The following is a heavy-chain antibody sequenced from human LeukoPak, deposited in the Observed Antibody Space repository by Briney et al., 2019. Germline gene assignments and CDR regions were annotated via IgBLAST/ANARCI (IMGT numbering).Heavy chain of an antibody. CDR1: GGTFTSYG. V-gene: IGHV1-18*01. J-gene: IGHJ3*02. CDR2: ISAYNGNT. Sequence: ASVKVSCKASGGTFTSYGISWVRQAPGQGLEWMGWISAYNGNTNYAQKLQGRVTMTTDTSTSTAYMELRSLRSDDTAVYYCAIIQYSSGWDGAFDIWGQGTMVTVSS. CDR3: AIIQYSSGWDGAFDI. D-gene: IGHD6-19*01.